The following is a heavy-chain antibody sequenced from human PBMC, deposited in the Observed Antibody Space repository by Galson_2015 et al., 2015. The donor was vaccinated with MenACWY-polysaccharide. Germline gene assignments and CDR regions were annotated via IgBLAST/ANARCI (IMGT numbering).Heavy chain of an antibody. D-gene: IGHD3-10*01. Sequence: LTCAVSGGSISSRNYWSWVRQSPGKGLEWIGDIHYSGRTNYNPSLRSRFTISVDKSKNQFSLKLSSVTAADTAVYYCARDYYGSESYIGVWFDPWGQGTLVTVSS. V-gene: IGHV4-4*02. CDR3: ARDYYGSESYIGVWFDP. CDR1: GGSISSRNY. CDR2: IHYSGRT. J-gene: IGHJ5*02.